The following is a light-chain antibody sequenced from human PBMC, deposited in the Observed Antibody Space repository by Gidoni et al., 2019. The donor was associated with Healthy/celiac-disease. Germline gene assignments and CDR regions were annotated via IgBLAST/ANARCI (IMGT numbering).Light chain of an antibody. CDR3: CSYAGSYTFV. V-gene: IGLV2-11*01. CDR1: SSDVGGYNY. Sequence: QSALTQPRSVSGSPRQSVTISCTGTSSDVGGYNYVSWYQQHPGKAPKLMIYDVSKRPPGVPDRFSGSKSGNTASLTISGLQAEDEADYYCCSYAGSYTFVFGGGTKLTVL. CDR2: DVS. J-gene: IGLJ2*01.